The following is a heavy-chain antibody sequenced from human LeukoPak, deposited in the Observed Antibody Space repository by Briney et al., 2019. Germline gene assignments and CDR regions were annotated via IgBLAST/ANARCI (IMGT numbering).Heavy chain of an antibody. V-gene: IGHV1-2*02. CDR3: ARDWWELSNYYYMDV. D-gene: IGHD1-26*01. CDR1: GYTFTGYY. J-gene: IGHJ6*03. Sequence: ASVKVSCKASGYTFTGYYMHWVRQAPGQGLEWMGWINPNSGGTNYAQKFQGRVTMTRDTSISTAYMELSRLRSDDTAVYYCARDWWELSNYYYMDVWGQGTMVTVSS. CDR2: INPNSGGT.